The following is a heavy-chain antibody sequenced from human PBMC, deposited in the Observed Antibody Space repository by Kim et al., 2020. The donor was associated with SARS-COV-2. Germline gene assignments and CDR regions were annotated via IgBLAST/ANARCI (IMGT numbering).Heavy chain of an antibody. CDR3: ARDRGWFGDQPGSYYYGMDV. CDR1: GFTFSSYD. Sequence: GGSLRLSCAASGFTFSSYDMHWVRQATGKGLEWVSAIGTAGDTYYPGSVKGRFTISRENAKNSLYLQMNSLRAGDMAVYYCARDRGWFGDQPGSYYYGMDVWGQGTTVTVSS. V-gene: IGHV3-13*01. CDR2: IGTAGDT. D-gene: IGHD3-10*01. J-gene: IGHJ6*02.